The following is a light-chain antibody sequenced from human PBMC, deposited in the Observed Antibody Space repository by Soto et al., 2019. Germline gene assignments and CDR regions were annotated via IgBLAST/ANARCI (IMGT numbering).Light chain of an antibody. V-gene: IGKV3-20*01. CDR3: QQYGTSPRT. Sequence: EIVLTQSPGALSLSPGDRATLSCRASQSVSNTYLAWYQQKSGQAPRLLIYGASSRATGTPDRFSGSVSGTDFTLTISSLEPEDFAVYFCQQYGTSPRTFGQGTKVDIK. J-gene: IGKJ1*01. CDR1: QSVSNTY. CDR2: GAS.